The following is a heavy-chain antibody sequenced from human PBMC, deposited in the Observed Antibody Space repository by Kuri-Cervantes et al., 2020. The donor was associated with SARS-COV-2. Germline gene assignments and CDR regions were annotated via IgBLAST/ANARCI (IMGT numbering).Heavy chain of an antibody. CDR1: GYTFTGYY. Sequence: ASVKVSCKASGYTFTGYYMHWVRQAPGQGLEWMGWINPNSGGTNYAQKFQGRVTMTRGTSISTAYMELSRLRSDDTAVYYCARGWQQQLVGDAFDIWGQGTMVTVSS. D-gene: IGHD6-13*01. CDR2: INPNSGGT. V-gene: IGHV1-2*02. J-gene: IGHJ3*02. CDR3: ARGWQQQLVGDAFDI.